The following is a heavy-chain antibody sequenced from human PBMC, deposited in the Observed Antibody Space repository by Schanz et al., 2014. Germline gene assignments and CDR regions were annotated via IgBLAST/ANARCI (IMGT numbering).Heavy chain of an antibody. Sequence: QVQLVESGGGVVQPGRSLRLSCAASGFTFSTCAMHWVRQAPGKGLEWVAVISYEGNDKYYGDSVKGRFTISRDSPKTRLYLQMNSLRPEDSGVYYCARGVARERYSDWLELDYWGQGTLVTVSS. V-gene: IGHV3-30*04. D-gene: IGHD3-9*01. CDR3: ARGVARERYSDWLELDY. CDR1: GFTFSTCA. CDR2: ISYEGNDK. J-gene: IGHJ4*02.